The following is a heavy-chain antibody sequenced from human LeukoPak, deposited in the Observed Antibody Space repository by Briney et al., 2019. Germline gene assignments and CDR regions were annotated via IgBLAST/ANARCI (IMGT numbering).Heavy chain of an antibody. CDR2: ISYDGSNK. D-gene: IGHD4-17*01. J-gene: IGHJ4*02. V-gene: IGHV3-30-3*01. CDR1: GFTFSSYA. Sequence: PGGSLRLSCAASGFTFSSYAMHWVRQAPGKGLEWVAVISYDGSNKYYADSVKGRFTISRDNSKNTLYLQMNSLRAEDTAVYYCAKVSTGYYFDYWGQGTLVTVFS. CDR3: AKVSTGYYFDY.